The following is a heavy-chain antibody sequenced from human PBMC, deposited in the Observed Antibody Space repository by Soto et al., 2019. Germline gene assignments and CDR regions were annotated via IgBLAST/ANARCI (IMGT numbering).Heavy chain of an antibody. J-gene: IGHJ5*02. CDR2: ISYSGSP. CDR1: GDSISTRAYS. Sequence: SETLPHTHTFSGDSISTRAYSYALIRKPPGKGLEWIGSISYSGSPSYNPSLASRLTISVDRSKNQFSLKLNSVTAADTAVYYCARGVNYYDTTGSSCFDPWGKGALVTVS. V-gene: IGHV4-39*07. D-gene: IGHD3-22*01. CDR3: ARGVNYYDTTGSSCFDP.